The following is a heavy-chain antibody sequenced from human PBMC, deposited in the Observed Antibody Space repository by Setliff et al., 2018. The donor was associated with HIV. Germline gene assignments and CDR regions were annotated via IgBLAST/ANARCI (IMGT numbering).Heavy chain of an antibody. J-gene: IGHJ2*01. Sequence: GASVKVSCKASGYTFPNYGITWVRQAPGQGLEWMGGIIPMFGSTTYAQKFQDRVTITADESKDTVEMELSSLTSEDTAVYYCARDDHYYDMGSILSDWFFDLWDRGTLVTVSS. CDR1: GYTFPNYG. CDR2: IIPMFGST. V-gene: IGHV1-69*13. CDR3: ARDDHYYDMGSILSDWFFDL. D-gene: IGHD3-22*01.